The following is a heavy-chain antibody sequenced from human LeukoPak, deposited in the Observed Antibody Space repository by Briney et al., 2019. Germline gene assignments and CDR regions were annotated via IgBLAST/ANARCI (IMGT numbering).Heavy chain of an antibody. CDR1: GFTFSSYA. D-gene: IGHD6-19*01. CDR3: AKDGGGWYTSGWYYFDY. CDR2: ISGSGGST. V-gene: IGHV3-23*01. Sequence: GGSLRLSCAASGFTFSSYAMSWVRQAPGKGLEWVSAISGSGGSTYYADSVRGRFTISRDNSKNTLFLQIDSLRAEDTALYYCAKDGGGWYTSGWYYFDYWGQGILVTVSS. J-gene: IGHJ4*02.